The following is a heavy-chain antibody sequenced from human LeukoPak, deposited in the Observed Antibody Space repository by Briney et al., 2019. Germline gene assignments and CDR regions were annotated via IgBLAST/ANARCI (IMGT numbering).Heavy chain of an antibody. Sequence: GGSLRLSCAASGFTFSSYAMHWVRQAPGKGLEWVAVISYDGSNKYYADSVKGRFTISRDNSKNTMYLQMNSLRAEDTAVYYCARDGSGSYSHFENWGQGTLVTVSS. CDR3: ARDGSGSYSHFEN. CDR1: GFTFSSYA. V-gene: IGHV3-30-3*01. D-gene: IGHD3-10*01. J-gene: IGHJ4*02. CDR2: ISYDGSNK.